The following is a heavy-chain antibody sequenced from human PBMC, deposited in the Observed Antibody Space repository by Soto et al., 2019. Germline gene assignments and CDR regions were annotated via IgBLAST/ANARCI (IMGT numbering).Heavy chain of an antibody. D-gene: IGHD3-10*01. Sequence: PSETLSLTCTVSGGSISSGGYYWSWIRQHPGKGLEWIGYIYYSGSTYYNPSLKSRVTISVDTSKNQLSLKLSSVTAADTAVYYCASTPGLWFGDIYGMDAWGQGTTVTVSS. CDR2: IYYSGST. CDR3: ASTPGLWFGDIYGMDA. J-gene: IGHJ6*02. CDR1: GGSISSGGYY. V-gene: IGHV4-31*02.